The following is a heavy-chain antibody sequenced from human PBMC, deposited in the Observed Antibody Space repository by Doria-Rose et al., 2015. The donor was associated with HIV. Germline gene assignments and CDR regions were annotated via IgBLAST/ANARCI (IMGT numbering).Heavy chain of an antibody. D-gene: IGHD3-10*01. CDR2: FDPEDGET. Sequence: VSGYTLTELSMHWVRQVPGKGLEWTGGFDPEDGETIYAQKFQGRVRMTEDTSTDTAYTELSSLTSEDTAVYYCATGLLVRGVIVTFGFDFWGQGTLVTVSS. V-gene: IGHV1-24*01. J-gene: IGHJ4*02. CDR3: ATGLLVRGVIVTFGFDF. CDR1: GYTLTELS.